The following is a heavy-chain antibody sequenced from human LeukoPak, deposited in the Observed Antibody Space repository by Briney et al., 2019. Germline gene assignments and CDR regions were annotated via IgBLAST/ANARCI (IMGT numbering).Heavy chain of an antibody. CDR1: GYTFTDFY. Sequence: LGASVKVSCKASGYTFTDFYIHWVRQAPGHGLEWMGWISPNTGGTNYAQRFQGRVTMTRDTSITTTYLELRGLTSDDTAVYYCARHGYCGNPRCYPDYYYMDVWGKGTKVTVSS. J-gene: IGHJ6*03. D-gene: IGHD2-2*03. CDR3: ARHGYCGNPRCYPDYYYMDV. V-gene: IGHV1-2*03. CDR2: ISPNTGGT.